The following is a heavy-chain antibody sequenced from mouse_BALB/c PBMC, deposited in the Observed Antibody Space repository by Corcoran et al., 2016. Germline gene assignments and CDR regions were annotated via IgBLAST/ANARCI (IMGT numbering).Heavy chain of an antibody. Sequence: QIQLVQSGPERKKPGETVKISCKASGYTFTNYGMNWVKQAPGKGLKWMGWINTYTGEPTYADDFKGRFAFSLETSASTAYLQINNLKNEDTATYFCARGDYSAWFAYWGQGTLVTVSA. CDR2: INTYTGEP. J-gene: IGHJ3*01. V-gene: IGHV9-3-1*01. CDR1: GYTFTNYG. CDR3: ARGDYSAWFAY. D-gene: IGHD2-4*01.